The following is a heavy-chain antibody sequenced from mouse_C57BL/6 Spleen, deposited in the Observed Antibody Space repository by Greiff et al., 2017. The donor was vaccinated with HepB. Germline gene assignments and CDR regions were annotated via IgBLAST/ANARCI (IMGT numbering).Heavy chain of an antibody. CDR2: INPYNGGT. V-gene: IGHV1-19*01. J-gene: IGHJ3*01. D-gene: IGHD1-1*01. CDR3: ARGGYYYGSSYAPFAY. CDR1: GYTFTDYY. Sequence: VQLKESGPVLVKPGASVKMSCKASGYTFTDYYMNWVKQSHGKSLEWIGVINPYNGGTSYNQKFKGKATLTVDKSSSTAYMELNSLTSEDSAVYYCARGGYYYGSSYAPFAYWGQGTLVTVSA.